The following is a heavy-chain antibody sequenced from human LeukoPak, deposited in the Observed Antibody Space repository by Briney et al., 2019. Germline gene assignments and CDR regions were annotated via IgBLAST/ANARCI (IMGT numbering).Heavy chain of an antibody. J-gene: IGHJ4*02. Sequence: GASVKVSCKASGYTFTSYYMHWVRQAPGQGLEWMGIINPSGGSTSYAQKFQGRVTMTRDTSTSTVYMELSSLRSEDTAVYYCARDRGTAMVGPHFDYWGQGTLVAVSS. CDR2: INPSGGST. D-gene: IGHD5-18*01. CDR1: GYTFTSYY. CDR3: ARDRGTAMVGPHFDY. V-gene: IGHV1-46*01.